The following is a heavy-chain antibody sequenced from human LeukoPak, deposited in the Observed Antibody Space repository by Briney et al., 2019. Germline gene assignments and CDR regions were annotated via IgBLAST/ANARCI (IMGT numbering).Heavy chain of an antibody. CDR2: ISSSSSYI. J-gene: IGHJ4*02. Sequence: GGSLRLSCAASGFTFSSYSMNWVRQAPGKGLEWVSSISSSSSYIYYADSVKGRFTISRDNAKNSLYLQMNSLRAEDTAVYYCARELTPKWALEGYYFDYWGQGTLVTVSS. V-gene: IGHV3-21*01. CDR1: GFTFSSYS. D-gene: IGHD1-26*01. CDR3: ARELTPKWALEGYYFDY.